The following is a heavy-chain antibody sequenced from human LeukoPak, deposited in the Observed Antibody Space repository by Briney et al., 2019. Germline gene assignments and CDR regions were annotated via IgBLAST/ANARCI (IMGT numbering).Heavy chain of an antibody. D-gene: IGHD6-13*01. CDR3: AKDRGSWYLDY. Sequence: GGSLRLSCAASGFTFSSYGMHWVRQAPGKGLEWVAVISYDGSNKYYADSVKGRFTISRDNSMNTLYLQMNSLRAEDTAVYYCAKDRGSWYLDYWGQGTLVTVSS. V-gene: IGHV3-30*18. CDR2: ISYDGSNK. J-gene: IGHJ4*02. CDR1: GFTFSSYG.